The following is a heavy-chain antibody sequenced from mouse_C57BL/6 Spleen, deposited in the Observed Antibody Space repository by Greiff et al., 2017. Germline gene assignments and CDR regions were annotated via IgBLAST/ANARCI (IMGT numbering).Heavy chain of an antibody. CDR1: GFTFSSYG. CDR2: ISSGGSYT. D-gene: IGHD3-3*01. V-gene: IGHV5-6*01. CDR3: ARLGSGIYAMDY. Sequence: EVQGVESGGDLVKPGGSLKLSCAASGFTFSSYGMSWVRQTPDKRLEWVATISSGGSYTYYPDSVKGRFTISRDNAKNTLYLQMSSLKSEDTAMYYCARLGSGIYAMDYWGQGTSVTVSS. J-gene: IGHJ4*01.